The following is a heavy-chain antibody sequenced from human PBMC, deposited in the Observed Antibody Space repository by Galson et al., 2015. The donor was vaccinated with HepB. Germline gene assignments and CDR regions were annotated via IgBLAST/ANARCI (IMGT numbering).Heavy chain of an antibody. V-gene: IGHV1-8*01. CDR2: MNPNSGYT. CDR1: GYTFTFYD. J-gene: IGHJ4*02. CDR3: ARSDYGDYRY. Sequence: SVKVSCKASGYTFTFYDINWVRQATGQGLEWMGWMNPNSGYTGYAQKFQGRVTMTRDTSTNTAYMELTSLSSEDTAVYFCARSDYGDYRYWGQGTLVTVSS. D-gene: IGHD4-17*01.